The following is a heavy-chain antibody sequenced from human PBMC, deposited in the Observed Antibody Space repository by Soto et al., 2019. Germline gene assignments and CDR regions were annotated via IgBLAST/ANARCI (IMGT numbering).Heavy chain of an antibody. CDR3: ARERAAARVFDY. J-gene: IGHJ4*02. CDR1: SGSINGYY. V-gene: IGHV4-59*01. CDR2: IYYSGST. Sequence: SETLSLTCSVSSGSINGYYWSWVRQPPGKGLELIGYIYYSGSTNYNPSLKSRVTISVDTSMNQFSLKLSSVTAADTAVYYCARERAAARVFDYWGQGTLVTVSS. D-gene: IGHD6-13*01.